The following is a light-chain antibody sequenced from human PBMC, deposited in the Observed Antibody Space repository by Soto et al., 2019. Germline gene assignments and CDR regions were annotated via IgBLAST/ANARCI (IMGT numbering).Light chain of an antibody. CDR1: QSVSSSD. CDR3: QQYGSSPQT. Sequence: EIVLTQSPGTLSLSPGERATLSGRASQSVSSSDLAWYQQKPGQAPRLLIHGASSRATGIPDRFSGSGSGTDFTLTISRLEPEDFAVYYCQQYGSSPQTFGQGTKV. CDR2: GAS. J-gene: IGKJ1*01. V-gene: IGKV3-20*01.